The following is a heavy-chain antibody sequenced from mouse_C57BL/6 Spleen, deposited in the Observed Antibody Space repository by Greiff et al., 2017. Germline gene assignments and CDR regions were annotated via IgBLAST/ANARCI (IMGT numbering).Heavy chain of an antibody. J-gene: IGHJ3*01. CDR2: IRLKSDNYAT. D-gene: IGHD1-1*01. V-gene: IGHV6-3*01. Sequence: LQQSGGGLVQPGGSMKLSCVASVFTFSNYWMHWVRQSPETGLEWVAHIRLKSDNYATHYAESVKGRFTISRDDSKSSVYMHMNSLRAEDSWFYFCTSYVYYNGSSPFAYWGQGTLVTVSA. CDR3: TSYVYYNGSSPFAY. CDR1: VFTFSNYW.